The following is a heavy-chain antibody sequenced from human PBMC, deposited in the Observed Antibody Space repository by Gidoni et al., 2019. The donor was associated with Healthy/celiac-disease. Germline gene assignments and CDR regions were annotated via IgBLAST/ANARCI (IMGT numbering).Heavy chain of an antibody. D-gene: IGHD3-10*01. CDR1: GFTFSSDS. V-gene: IGHV3-48*02. J-gene: IGHJ4*02. CDR3: AREGVDYYGSGSYYKPTSTYYFDY. Sequence: EVQLVESGGGLVQPGGSLRLSCAASGFTFSSDSMNWVRQAPGKGLEWVSYISSSSSTIYYADSVKGRFPISRDNAKNSLYLQMNSLRDEDTAVYYCAREGVDYYGSGSYYKPTSTYYFDYWGQGTLVTVSS. CDR2: ISSSSSTI.